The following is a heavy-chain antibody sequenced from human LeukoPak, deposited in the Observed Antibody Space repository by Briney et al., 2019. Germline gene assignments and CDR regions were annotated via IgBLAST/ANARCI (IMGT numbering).Heavy chain of an antibody. CDR2: IIPILGIA. Sequence: ASVKVSCKASGGTFSSYAISWVRQAPGQGLEWMGRIIPILGIANYAQKFQGRVTITADKSTSTAYMELSSLRSEDTAVYYCARRWLQSGGYYGMDVWGQGTTVTVSS. V-gene: IGHV1-69*04. CDR3: ARRWLQSGGYYGMDV. J-gene: IGHJ6*02. CDR1: GGTFSSYA. D-gene: IGHD5-24*01.